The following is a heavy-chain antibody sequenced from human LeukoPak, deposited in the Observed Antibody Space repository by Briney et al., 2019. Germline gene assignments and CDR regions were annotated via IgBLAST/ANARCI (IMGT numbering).Heavy chain of an antibody. CDR2: ISSSSSYI. D-gene: IGHD1-1*01. CDR1: GFTFSSYS. J-gene: IGHJ3*02. V-gene: IGHV3-21*01. Sequence: GGSLRLSCAASGFTFSSYSMNWVRQAPGKGLEWVLSISSSSSYIYYADSVKGRFTISRDNAKNSLYLQMNSLRAEDTAVYYCARVGWNDSGAFDIWGQGTMVTVSS. CDR3: ARVGWNDSGAFDI.